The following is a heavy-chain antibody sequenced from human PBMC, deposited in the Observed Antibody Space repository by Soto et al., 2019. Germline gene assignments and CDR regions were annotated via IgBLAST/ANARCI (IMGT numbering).Heavy chain of an antibody. D-gene: IGHD3-10*01. CDR2: INHSGST. V-gene: IGHV4-34*01. CDR1: GGSFSGYY. J-gene: IGHJ6*03. Sequence: QVQLQQWGAGLLKPSETLSLTCAVYGGSFSGYYWSWIRQPPGKGLEWIGEINHSGSTNYNPSLKRRVTISVDTSKNQFSLKLSSVTAADTSVYYCARGAYYYGSGSLTRGVNYYYYMYVWGKGTTVTVSS. CDR3: ARGAYYYGSGSLTRGVNYYYYMYV.